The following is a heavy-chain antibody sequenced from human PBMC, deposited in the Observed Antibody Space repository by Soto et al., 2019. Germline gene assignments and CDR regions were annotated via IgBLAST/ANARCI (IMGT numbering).Heavy chain of an antibody. CDR1: GFTFSSYG. D-gene: IGHD2-15*01. Sequence: GGSLRLSCAASGFTFSSYGMHWVRQAPGKGLEWVAVISYDGSNKYYADSVKGRFTISRDNSKNTLYLQMNSLRAEDTAVYYCAKDWFPAVATEWYGMDVWGQGTTVTVSS. J-gene: IGHJ6*02. V-gene: IGHV3-30*18. CDR3: AKDWFPAVATEWYGMDV. CDR2: ISYDGSNK.